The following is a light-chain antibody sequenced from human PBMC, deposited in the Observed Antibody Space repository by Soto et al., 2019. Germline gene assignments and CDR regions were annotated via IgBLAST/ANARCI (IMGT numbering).Light chain of an antibody. CDR1: NIGSKS. J-gene: IGLJ1*01. CDR3: LVWDSRSEHYV. V-gene: IGLV3-21*02. CDR2: DDS. Sequence: SYELTQSPSVSVAPGQTVSITCGGYNIGSKSVHWYQQKPGQAPVLVVYDDSDRRSGIPERFSGSNSGNTATLTITRAEAGDEADYHCLVWDSRSEHYVFGTGTKVTVL.